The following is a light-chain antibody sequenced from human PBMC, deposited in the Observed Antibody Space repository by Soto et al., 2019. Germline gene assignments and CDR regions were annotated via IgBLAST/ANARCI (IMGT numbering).Light chain of an antibody. CDR1: QSVSSY. J-gene: IGKJ4*01. CDR2: DAS. V-gene: IGKV3-11*02. CDR3: QQRGDWPVT. Sequence: EIVVTQSPANLSVSPGEEATLACVASQSVSSYVAWYQQRPSQAPRLLIYDASQRATGIPTRFSGAGSGRAFTLTISSLEPEDFAVYYCQQRGDWPVTFGGGTRVE.